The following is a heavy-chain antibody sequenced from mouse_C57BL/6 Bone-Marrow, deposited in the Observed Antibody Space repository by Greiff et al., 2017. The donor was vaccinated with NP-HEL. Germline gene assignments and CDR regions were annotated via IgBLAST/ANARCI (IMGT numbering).Heavy chain of an antibody. Sequence: VKDRFTISRDDSESMLYLQMNNLKTEDTAMYYCVLLYYYAMDYWGQGTSVTVSS. CDR3: VLLYYYAMDY. D-gene: IGHD2-1*01. V-gene: IGHV10-1*01. J-gene: IGHJ4*01.